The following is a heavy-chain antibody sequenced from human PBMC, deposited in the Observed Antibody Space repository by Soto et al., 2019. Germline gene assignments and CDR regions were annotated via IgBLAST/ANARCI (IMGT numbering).Heavy chain of an antibody. V-gene: IGHV4-31*03. CDR3: ARAKKGIAAAENWFDP. CDR1: GGSISSGGYY. Sequence: PSETLSLTCTVSGGSISSGGYYWSWIRQHPGKGLEWIGYIYYSGSTYYNPSLKSRVTISVDTSKNQFSPKLSSVTAADTAVYYCARAKKGIAAAENWFDPWGQGTLVTVSS. CDR2: IYYSGST. J-gene: IGHJ5*02. D-gene: IGHD6-13*01.